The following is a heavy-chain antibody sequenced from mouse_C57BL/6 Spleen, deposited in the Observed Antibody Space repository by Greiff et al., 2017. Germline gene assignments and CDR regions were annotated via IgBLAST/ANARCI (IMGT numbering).Heavy chain of an antibody. J-gene: IGHJ4*01. D-gene: IGHD3-2*02. CDR1: GFTFSSYA. CDR2: ISDGGSYT. CDR3: ARDRGDSSGRYAMDY. Sequence: EVKLEESGGGLVKPGGSLKLSCAASGFTFSSYAMSWVRQTPEKRLEWVATISDGGSYTYYPDNVKGRFTISRDNAKNNLYLQMSHLKSEDTAMYYCARDRGDSSGRYAMDYWGQGTSVTVSS. V-gene: IGHV5-4*01.